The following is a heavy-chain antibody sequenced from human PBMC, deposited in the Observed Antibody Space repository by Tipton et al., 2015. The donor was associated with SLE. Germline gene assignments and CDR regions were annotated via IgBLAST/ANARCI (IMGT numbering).Heavy chain of an antibody. CDR3: ARDHYGSLDY. CDR1: GDSINDYY. CDR2: SSGSA. D-gene: IGHD3-16*01. J-gene: IGHJ4*02. Sequence: TLSLSCTVSGDSINDYYWTWIRQSPGKGLEWIGHSSGSATYNPSLKSRVTISVDTSKNQFSLKMTSVTAADTAVYYCARDHYGSLDYWGQGMLVTVSS. V-gene: IGHV4-4*08.